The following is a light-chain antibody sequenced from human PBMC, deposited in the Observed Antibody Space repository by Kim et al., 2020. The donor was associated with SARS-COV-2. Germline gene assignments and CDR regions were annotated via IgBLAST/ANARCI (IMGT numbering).Light chain of an antibody. CDR2: GAS. CDR3: QQYNNWPPNT. CDR1: QSVSST. Sequence: VSPGERATLSGRASQSVSSTLAWYQQKPGQAPRLLIYGASTRATGIPARFSGSGSGTEFTLTISSLQSEDFAVYYCQQYNNWPPNTFGQGTKLEI. V-gene: IGKV3-15*01. J-gene: IGKJ2*01.